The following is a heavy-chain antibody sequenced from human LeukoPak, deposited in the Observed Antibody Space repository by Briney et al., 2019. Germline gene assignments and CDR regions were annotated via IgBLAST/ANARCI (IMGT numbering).Heavy chain of an antibody. D-gene: IGHD3-16*02. CDR3: ARDPGYDYVWGSYRYGFDY. CDR1: GYTFTGYD. Sequence: ASVKVSCKASGYTFTGYDMHWVRQAPGQGLEWMGWINPNSGGTNYAQKFQGRVTMTRDTSISTAYMELSRLRSDDTAVYYCARDPGYDYVWGSYRYGFDYWGQGTLVTVSS. V-gene: IGHV1-2*02. J-gene: IGHJ4*02. CDR2: INPNSGGT.